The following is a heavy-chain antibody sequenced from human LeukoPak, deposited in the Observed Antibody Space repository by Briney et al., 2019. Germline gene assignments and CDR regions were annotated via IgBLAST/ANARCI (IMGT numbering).Heavy chain of an antibody. V-gene: IGHV4-39*01. CDR1: GGSIRSSSYY. D-gene: IGHD6-13*01. J-gene: IGHJ5*02. CDR3: ARRTGYTSSYFYGFDP. Sequence: NPSETLSLTCTVSGGSIRSSSYYWGWIRQPPGKGLEWIGNIYYSGSTYYNPSLKSRVTISVDTSKSQFSLKLTSVTAADTAVYYCARRTGYTSSYFYGFDPWGQGTLVTVSS. CDR2: IYYSGST.